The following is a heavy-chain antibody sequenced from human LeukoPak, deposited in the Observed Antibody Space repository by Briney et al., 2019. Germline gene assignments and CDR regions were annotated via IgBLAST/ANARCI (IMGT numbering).Heavy chain of an antibody. CDR2: ISGSGGST. CDR3: AKDAQVVPAAMPYYFDY. CDR1: GFTFSSYA. Sequence: PGGSLRLSFAASGFTFSSYAMSWVRQAPGKGLEWVSAISGSGGSTYYADSVKGRFTISRDNSKNTLYLQMNSLRAEDTAVYYCAKDAQVVPAAMPYYFDYWGQGTLVTVSS. J-gene: IGHJ4*02. D-gene: IGHD2-2*01. V-gene: IGHV3-23*01.